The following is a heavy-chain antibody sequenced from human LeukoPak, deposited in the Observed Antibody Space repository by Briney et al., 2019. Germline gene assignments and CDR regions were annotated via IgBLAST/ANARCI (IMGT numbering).Heavy chain of an antibody. J-gene: IGHJ4*02. CDR3: ARVSSWGDYYDN. D-gene: IGHD3-10*01. V-gene: IGHV1-2*02. CDR2: INPNGGGT. CDR1: GYTFTGYY. Sequence: GASVKVSCKASGYTFTGYYMHWVRQAPGQGLEWMGWINPNGGGTNYAQKFQGRVTMTTDTSISTAYMELGGLRYDDTAVYYCARVSSWGDYYDNWGQGTLVTVSS.